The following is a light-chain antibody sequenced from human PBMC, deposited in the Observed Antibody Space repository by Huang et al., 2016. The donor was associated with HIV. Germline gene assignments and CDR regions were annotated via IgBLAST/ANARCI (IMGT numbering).Light chain of an antibody. CDR3: QKSYTTPLT. CDR2: GAS. V-gene: IGKV1-39*01. CDR1: QSISAY. J-gene: IGKJ4*01. Sequence: DIQMTQSPSSLSASVGDRVTITCRASQSISAYLYWYQQKPGKAPKLLIYGASTLQRGVPSRFSGSGSGTDFTLTINSLQPEDFATYYCQKSYTTPLTFGGGTKVEI.